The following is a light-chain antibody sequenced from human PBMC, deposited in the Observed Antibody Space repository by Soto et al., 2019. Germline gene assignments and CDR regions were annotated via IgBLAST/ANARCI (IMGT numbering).Light chain of an antibody. CDR2: GAS. J-gene: IGKJ5*01. CDR3: QQYGSSPT. CDR1: QSITSGY. Sequence: IVLTQSPGTLSLFPGERATLSCRASQSITSGYLAWYQQKPGQSPRLLIYGASSRATGIPDRFSGSGSGTDFTLTISRLEPEDFAVYYCQQYGSSPTFGHGTRLEIK. V-gene: IGKV3-20*01.